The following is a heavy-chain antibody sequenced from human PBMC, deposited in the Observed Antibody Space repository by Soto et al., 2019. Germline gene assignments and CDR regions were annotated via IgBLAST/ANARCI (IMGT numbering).Heavy chain of an antibody. J-gene: IGHJ3*02. CDR2: MNPNSGNT. V-gene: IGHV1-8*01. CDR3: ARSIAAAGSRRGAFDI. Sequence: VSVKVSCKASGYTFTSYDINWVQQATGKGLEWMGWMNPNSGNTGYAQKFQGRVTMTRNTSISTAYMELSSLRSEDTAVYYCARSIAAAGSRRGAFDIWGQGTMVTVSS. CDR1: GYTFTSYD. D-gene: IGHD6-13*01.